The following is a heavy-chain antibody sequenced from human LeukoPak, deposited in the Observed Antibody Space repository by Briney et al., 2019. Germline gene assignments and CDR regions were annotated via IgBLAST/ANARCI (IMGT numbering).Heavy chain of an antibody. CDR1: GFTFRDHY. Sequence: GGSLRLSCAASGFTFRDHYMDWVRQAPGKGLEWVGRSRNKATSYTTEYAASVKGRFIISRDDSKNPLYLQMNSLKTEDTAVYYCARDLDYGGNSDASDIWGQGTMVTVSS. CDR2: SRNKATSYTT. J-gene: IGHJ3*02. D-gene: IGHD4-23*01. V-gene: IGHV3-72*01. CDR3: ARDLDYGGNSDASDI.